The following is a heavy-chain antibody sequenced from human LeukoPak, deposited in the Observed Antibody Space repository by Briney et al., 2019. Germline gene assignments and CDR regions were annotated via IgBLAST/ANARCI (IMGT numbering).Heavy chain of an antibody. J-gene: IGHJ6*02. V-gene: IGHV3-53*04. CDR2: LYAGGST. Sequence: GGSLRLSCAASGFTVSSNYMSWLRQAPGKGLEWGSLLYAGGSTYYADALKGRFNISRHNSKNTLHLQMNSLRVEDTAVYYCATAGSSELLWDYAMDVWGQGTTVTVSS. CDR1: GFTVSSNY. D-gene: IGHD3-10*01. CDR3: ATAGSSELLWDYAMDV.